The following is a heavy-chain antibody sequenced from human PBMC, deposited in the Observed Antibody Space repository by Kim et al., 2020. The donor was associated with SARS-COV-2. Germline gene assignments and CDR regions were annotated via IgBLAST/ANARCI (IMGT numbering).Heavy chain of an antibody. CDR2: ISYDGSNK. Sequence: GGSLRLSCAASGFTFSSYAMHWVRQAPGKGLEWVAVISYDGSNKYYADSVKGRFTISRDNSKNTLYLQMNSLRAEDTAVYYCARDGGYCSGGSCYGDFTDYWGQGTLVTVSS. J-gene: IGHJ4*02. V-gene: IGHV3-30-3*01. CDR1: GFTFSSYA. D-gene: IGHD2-15*01. CDR3: ARDGGYCSGGSCYGDFTDY.